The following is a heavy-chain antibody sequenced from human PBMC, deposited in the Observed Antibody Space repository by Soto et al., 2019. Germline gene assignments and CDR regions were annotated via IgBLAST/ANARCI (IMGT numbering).Heavy chain of an antibody. Sequence: GSLRLSCAASGFTISTYHLNWVRQAPGKGLEWVSYISTDLRALYYADSVRGRFTISRDNAKNSLYLQMTSLRDEDTGVYYCTRDGRRGYDMDVWGQGTTVTVSS. CDR3: TRDGRRGYDMDV. V-gene: IGHV3-48*02. CDR2: ISTDLRAL. J-gene: IGHJ6*02. CDR1: GFTISTYH. D-gene: IGHD1-26*01.